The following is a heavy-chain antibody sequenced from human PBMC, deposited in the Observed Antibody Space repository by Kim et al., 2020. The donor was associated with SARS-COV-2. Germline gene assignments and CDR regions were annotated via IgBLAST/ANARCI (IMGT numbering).Heavy chain of an antibody. V-gene: IGHV1-18*01. CDR2: ISAYNGNT. CDR3: ARVYGYCSSTSCYELDYYYYYGMDV. J-gene: IGHJ6*02. Sequence: SVKVSCKASGYTFTSYGISWVRQAPGQGLEWMGWISAYNGNTNYAQKLQGRVTMTTDTSTSTAYMELRSLRSDDTAVYYCARVYGYCSSTSCYELDYYYYYGMDVWGQGTTVTVSS. D-gene: IGHD2-2*01. CDR1: GYTFTSYG.